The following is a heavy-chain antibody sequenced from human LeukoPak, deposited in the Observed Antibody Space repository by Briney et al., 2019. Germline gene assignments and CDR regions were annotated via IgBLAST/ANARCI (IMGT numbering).Heavy chain of an antibody. J-gene: IGHJ6*02. CDR3: ARGGGPLRYFDWLSQGSYYYGMDV. V-gene: IGHV4-34*01. D-gene: IGHD3-9*01. Sequence: SETLSLTCAVYGGSFSGYYWSWIRQPPGKGLEWIGEINHSGSTNYNPSLKSRVTISVDTSKNQFSLKLSSVTAADTAAYYCARGGGPLRYFDWLSQGSYYYGMDVWGQGTTVTVSS. CDR1: GGSFSGYY. CDR2: INHSGST.